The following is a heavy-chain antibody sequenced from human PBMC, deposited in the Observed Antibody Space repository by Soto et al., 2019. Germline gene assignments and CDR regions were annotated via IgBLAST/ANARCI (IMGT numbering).Heavy chain of an antibody. J-gene: IGHJ4*02. Sequence: QLQLQESGPGLVKPSGTLSLTCAVSGGSVSSLNWWSWVRQSPGKGLEWIGEIFHNGTTNYNPSLKSRVTISIDKSKNQFSLNLSSVTAADTAVYYCARGGLTGGEYWGQGALVTVCS. V-gene: IGHV4-4*02. CDR2: IFHNGTT. CDR1: GGSVSSLNW. CDR3: ARGGLTGGEY. D-gene: IGHD3-16*01.